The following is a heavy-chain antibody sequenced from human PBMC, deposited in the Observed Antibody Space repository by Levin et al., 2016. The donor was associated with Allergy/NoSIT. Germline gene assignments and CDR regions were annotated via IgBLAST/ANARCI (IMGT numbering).Heavy chain of an antibody. Sequence: SETLSLTCTVSGGSISGNNHYWGWIRQPPGKGPEWIGSIHYGGSTYYNPSLKSRVTISVDTSKNQFSLKLSSVTAADTAVYYCARDGRGSGWPQDAFDIWGQGTMVTVSS. CDR1: GGSISGNNHY. D-gene: IGHD6-19*01. V-gene: IGHV4-39*07. J-gene: IGHJ3*02. CDR2: IHYGGST. CDR3: ARDGRGSGWPQDAFDI.